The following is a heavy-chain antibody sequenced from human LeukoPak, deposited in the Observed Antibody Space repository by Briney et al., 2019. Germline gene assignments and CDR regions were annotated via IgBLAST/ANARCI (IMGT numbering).Heavy chain of an antibody. D-gene: IGHD3-22*01. CDR2: INHSGRV. V-gene: IGHV4-34*01. Sequence: PSETLSLTCAVSGESFSYNYWTWVRQPPGKGLERIGDINHSGRVNYRPSLKSRVTISVVTSKSQFSLKLSAVTAADTAVYYCARGLGPMSPSLDYWGQGSLVTVSS. CDR1: GESFSYNY. CDR3: ARGLGPMSPSLDY. J-gene: IGHJ4*02.